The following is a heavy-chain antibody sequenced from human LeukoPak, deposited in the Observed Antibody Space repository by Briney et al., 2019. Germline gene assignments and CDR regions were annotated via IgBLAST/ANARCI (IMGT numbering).Heavy chain of an antibody. D-gene: IGHD4-23*01. Sequence: PSETLSLTCTVSGYFISSGYYWGWIRQPPGKGLEWIGTIGIYHSGSTYYNPSLKSRVTISIDTSKNQFSLKLSSVTAADTAVYYCARYLDYGGNSRVFQHWGQGTLVTVSS. CDR1: GYFISSGYY. CDR3: ARYLDYGGNSRVFQH. J-gene: IGHJ1*01. V-gene: IGHV4-38-2*02. CDR2: IGIYHSGST.